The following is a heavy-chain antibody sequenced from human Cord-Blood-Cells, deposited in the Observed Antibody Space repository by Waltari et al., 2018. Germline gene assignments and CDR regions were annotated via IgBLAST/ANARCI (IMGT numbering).Heavy chain of an antibody. Sequence: QVQLVESGGGVVQPGRSLRLSCAASGFPLRSYGMHWFRQAPGKGLEWVAVISYDGSNKYYADSVKGRFTISRDNSKNTLYLQMNSLRAEDTAVYYCANTARGYSYGYPDYWGQGTLVTVSS. V-gene: IGHV3-30*18. J-gene: IGHJ4*02. D-gene: IGHD5-18*01. CDR2: ISYDGSNK. CDR1: GFPLRSYG. CDR3: ANTARGYSYGYPDY.